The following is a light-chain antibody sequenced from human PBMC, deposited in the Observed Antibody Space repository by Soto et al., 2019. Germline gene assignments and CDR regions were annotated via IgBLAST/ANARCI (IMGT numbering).Light chain of an antibody. Sequence: QSALTQPPSASGSPGQAVTISCTGTSSDVGGDNFVPWYQQHPGKAPKLMISEVSERPSGVPDRFSGSKAGNTSTLTVSGLKAEDEADSYCSSYAGSNLVVFGGGTKVTVL. CDR3: SSYAGSNLVV. J-gene: IGLJ2*01. CDR1: SSDVGGDNF. CDR2: EVS. V-gene: IGLV2-8*01.